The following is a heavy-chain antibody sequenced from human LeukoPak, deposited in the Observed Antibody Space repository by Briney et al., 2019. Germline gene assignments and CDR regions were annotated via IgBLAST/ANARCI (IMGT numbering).Heavy chain of an antibody. Sequence: GGSLRLSCAASGFTFSSYWMHWVRQAPGKGLVWVSRINSDGSSTSYADSVKGRFTISRDNAKNTLYLQMNSLRAEDTAVYYCAREGYSSSWSPKDYYYYMDVWGKGTTVTVSS. CDR3: AREGYSSSWSPKDYYYYMDV. CDR1: GFTFSSYW. D-gene: IGHD6-13*01. J-gene: IGHJ6*03. CDR2: INSDGSST. V-gene: IGHV3-74*01.